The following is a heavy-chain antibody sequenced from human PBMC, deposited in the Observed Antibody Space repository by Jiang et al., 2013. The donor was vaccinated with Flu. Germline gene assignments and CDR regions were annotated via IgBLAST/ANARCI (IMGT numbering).Heavy chain of an antibody. Sequence: SGPGLVKPSETLSLTCTVSGGSISSSYWSWIRQPPGKGLEWIGYIYYSGSTKYNPSLKSRVTISVGTSRNQFSLKLSSVTAADTAVYYCGGGAGWLGWNRGRAEVSYSYGMDVWGQGTTVTVSS. CDR2: IYYSGST. J-gene: IGHJ6*02. CDR3: GGGAGWLGWNRGRAEVSYSYGMDV. CDR1: GGSISSSY. D-gene: IGHD6-19*01. V-gene: IGHV4-59*08.